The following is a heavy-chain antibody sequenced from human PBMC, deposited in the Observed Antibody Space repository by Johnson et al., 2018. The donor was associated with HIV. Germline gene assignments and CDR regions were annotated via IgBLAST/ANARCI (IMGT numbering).Heavy chain of an antibody. Sequence: QMLLVESGGGVVQPGRSLRLSCAASGFTFSSYAMHWVRQAPGKGLEWVAVISYDGSNKYYADSVKGRFTISRDNSKNTLYLQMNNLRVEDTAVYYCARDKGGIVGYDAFDIWGQGTMVTVSS. CDR1: GFTFSSYA. V-gene: IGHV3-30-3*01. CDR3: ARDKGGIVGYDAFDI. D-gene: IGHD1-26*01. CDR2: ISYDGSNK. J-gene: IGHJ3*02.